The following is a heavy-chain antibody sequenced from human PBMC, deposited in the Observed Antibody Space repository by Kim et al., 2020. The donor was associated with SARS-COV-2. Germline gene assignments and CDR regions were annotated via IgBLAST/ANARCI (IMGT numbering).Heavy chain of an antibody. J-gene: IGHJ4*02. V-gene: IGHV1-18*01. CDR1: GYTFTSYG. D-gene: IGHD4-17*01. CDR3: ARDPTVTQEIPIDY. Sequence: ASVKVSCKASGYTFTSYGISWVRQAPGQGLEWMGWISAYNGNTNYAQKLQGRVTMTTDTSTSTAYMELRSLRSDDTAVYYCARDPTVTQEIPIDYWGQGTLVTVSS. CDR2: ISAYNGNT.